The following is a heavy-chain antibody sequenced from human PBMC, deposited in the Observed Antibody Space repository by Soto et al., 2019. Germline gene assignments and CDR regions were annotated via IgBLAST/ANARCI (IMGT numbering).Heavy chain of an antibody. CDR1: GFTFSTYA. D-gene: IGHD4-17*01. CDR2: ISGSGSDT. Sequence: EVQLLESGGGLVQPGGSLRLSCAASGFTFSTYAMSWVRQAPGKGLEWVSAISGSGSDTYHADSVKGRFTISRDNSISTLFLQMNSLTTEDTAVYYWSHPRGYGGFESYDIWGQGAMVTGSS. CDR3: SHPRGYGGFESYDI. J-gene: IGHJ3*02. V-gene: IGHV3-23*01.